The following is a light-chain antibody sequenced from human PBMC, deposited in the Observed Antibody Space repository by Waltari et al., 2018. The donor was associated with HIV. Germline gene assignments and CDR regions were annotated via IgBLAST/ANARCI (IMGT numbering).Light chain of an antibody. V-gene: IGLV2-14*03. CDR2: DVD. Sequence: AVTQPASVSGLPGQSTTISCTGGATDFGLYNFFSWYQQHSGKPPKLILYDVDSRASGVSDRFSGSMSGNTASLTISGLRAEDEALYYCASFTGDNTVMFGGGTEVTVL. CDR1: ATDFGLYNF. J-gene: IGLJ3*02. CDR3: ASFTGDNTVM.